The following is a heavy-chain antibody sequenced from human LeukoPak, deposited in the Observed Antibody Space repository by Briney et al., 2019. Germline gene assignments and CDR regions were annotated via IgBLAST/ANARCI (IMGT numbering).Heavy chain of an antibody. V-gene: IGHV4-59*11. CDR1: GGSISSHY. CDR2: IYYSGST. Sequence: PSETLSLTCTVSGGSISSHYWSWIRQPPGKGLEWIGYIYYSGSTNYNPSLKSRVTISVDTSKNQFSLKLSSVTAADTAVYYCARGSLFDYYYYYMDVWGKGTTVTVSS. J-gene: IGHJ6*03. CDR3: ARGSLFDYYYYYMDV. D-gene: IGHD2-21*01.